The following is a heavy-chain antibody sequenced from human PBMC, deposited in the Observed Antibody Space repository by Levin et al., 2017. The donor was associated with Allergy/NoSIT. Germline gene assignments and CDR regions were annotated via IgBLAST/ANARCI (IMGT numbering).Heavy chain of an antibody. V-gene: IGHV1-69*13. Sequence: SVKVSCKASGGTFSSYAISWVRQAPGQGLEWMGGIIPIFGTANYAQKFQGRVTITADESTSTAYMELSSLRSEDTAVYYCARDYYRTLELGSGGMDVWGQGTTVTVSS. CDR2: IIPIFGTA. J-gene: IGHJ6*02. CDR3: ARDYYRTLELGSGGMDV. D-gene: IGHD1-7*01. CDR1: GGTFSSYA.